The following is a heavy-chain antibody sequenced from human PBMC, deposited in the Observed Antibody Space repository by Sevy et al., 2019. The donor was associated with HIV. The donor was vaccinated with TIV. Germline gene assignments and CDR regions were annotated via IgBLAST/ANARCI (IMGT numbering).Heavy chain of an antibody. CDR1: GFRFNNFG. CDR2: IRYDGINK. D-gene: IGHD1-26*01. V-gene: IGHV3-30*02. J-gene: IGHJ6*02. Sequence: GGYLRLYCAASGFRFNNFGMYWVRQAPGKGLEGVAFIRYDGINKYYVDSVKGRSTISRDNSKDTRFLEMKSLRLEDTAIYYCAKGGSGGIDHYGMDVWGQGTTVTVSS. CDR3: AKGGSGGIDHYGMDV.